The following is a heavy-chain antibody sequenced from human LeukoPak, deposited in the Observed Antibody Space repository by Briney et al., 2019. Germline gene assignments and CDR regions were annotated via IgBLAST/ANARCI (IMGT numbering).Heavy chain of an antibody. Sequence: GGSLRLSCAASGFSVSTNYMSWVRQAPGKGLEWVAGISDSGGSTNYADSVKGRFTISRDNAKNTLYLQMNSLRAEDTAVYFCAKRGVVIRVILVGFHKQAYYFDSWGQGALVTVSS. CDR2: ISDSGGST. CDR3: AKRGVVIRVILVGFHKQAYYFDS. V-gene: IGHV3-23*01. J-gene: IGHJ4*02. D-gene: IGHD3-10*01. CDR1: GFSVSTNY.